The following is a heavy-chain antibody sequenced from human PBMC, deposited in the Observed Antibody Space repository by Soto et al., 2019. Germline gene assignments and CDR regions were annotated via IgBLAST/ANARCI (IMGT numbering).Heavy chain of an antibody. D-gene: IGHD3-3*01. Sequence: GGALRVSNAGSGFPLGKFGMNWVRQAPGKGLEWVSSISFSGDYIYYADSVKGRFTIYRDNARNSLYLQMNRLGVDDTALYFCARATYLWNHDHWGLG. V-gene: IGHV3-21*01. CDR3: ARATYLWNHDH. CDR1: GFPLGKFG. J-gene: IGHJ4*02. CDR2: ISFSGDYI.